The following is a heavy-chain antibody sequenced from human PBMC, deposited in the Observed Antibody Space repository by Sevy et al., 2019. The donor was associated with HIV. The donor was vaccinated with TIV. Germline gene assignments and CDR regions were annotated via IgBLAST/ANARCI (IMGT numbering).Heavy chain of an antibody. Sequence: GGSLRLSCAASGFTFSDYWMSWVRQAPEKGLEWVANIKQDGSKKTYVDSGKGRFIMSRDNAKNSLYLEMNSLRAEDTDVYYCARLKLHYDPYYFDLWGQGTLVTVSS. D-gene: IGHD3-16*01. CDR3: ARLKLHYDPYYFDL. CDR1: GFTFSDYW. V-gene: IGHV3-7*01. J-gene: IGHJ4*02. CDR2: IKQDGSKK.